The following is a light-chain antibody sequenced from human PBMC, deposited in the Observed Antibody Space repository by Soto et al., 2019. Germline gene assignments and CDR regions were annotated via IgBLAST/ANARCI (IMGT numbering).Light chain of an antibody. Sequence: QSALTQPPSASGSPGQSVTISCIGTSSDVGGYNYVSWYQQHPGKAPKLMIYEVSKRPSGVPDRFSGSKSGNTASLTVSGLQADDEAYYYCSSYAASNNLGVFGGGTKLTVL. V-gene: IGLV2-8*01. CDR2: EVS. J-gene: IGLJ2*01. CDR1: SSDVGGYNY. CDR3: SSYAASNNLGV.